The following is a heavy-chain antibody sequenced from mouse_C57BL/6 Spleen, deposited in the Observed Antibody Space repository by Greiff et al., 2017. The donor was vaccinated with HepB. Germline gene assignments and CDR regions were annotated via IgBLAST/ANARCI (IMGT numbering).Heavy chain of an antibody. CDR2: ISYDGSN. J-gene: IGHJ4*01. V-gene: IGHV3-6*01. Sequence: DVQLQESGPGLVKPSQSLSLTCSVTGYSITSGYYWNWIRQFPGNKLEWMGYISYDGSNNYNPSLKNRISITRDTSKNQFFLKLNSVTTEVTATYYCAREEGYAMDYWGQGTSVTVSS. CDR1: GYSITSGYY. CDR3: AREEGYAMDY.